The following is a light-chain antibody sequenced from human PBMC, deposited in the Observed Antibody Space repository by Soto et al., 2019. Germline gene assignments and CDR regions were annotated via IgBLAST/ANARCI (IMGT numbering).Light chain of an antibody. J-gene: IGKJ3*01. CDR3: QQSFRTPFT. Sequence: DIQITESPSSLSASVGDRVNITCRASQSISSYLNWYQQKPGKAPKLLVYAASRLQSGVPSRFSGTGSGTDFTLTTSSLQSEDFATYYCQQSFRTPFTFGLGNKLDIK. CDR2: AAS. CDR1: QSISSY. V-gene: IGKV1-39*01.